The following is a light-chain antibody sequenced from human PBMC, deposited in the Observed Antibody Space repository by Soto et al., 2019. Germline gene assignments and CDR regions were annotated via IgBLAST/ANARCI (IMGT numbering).Light chain of an antibody. J-gene: IGKJ3*01. CDR2: GAS. CDR3: KPYGRSPFT. Sequence: EIVLTQSPGTLSLSPGERATLSCRASQSVSSNNLAWYQQRPGQAPRVVIYGASTRATGIQERFSGSGSGTDLPLTISRLESEDLGVYYCKPYGRSPFTFGPATKVDIK. CDR1: QSVSSNN. V-gene: IGKV3-20*01.